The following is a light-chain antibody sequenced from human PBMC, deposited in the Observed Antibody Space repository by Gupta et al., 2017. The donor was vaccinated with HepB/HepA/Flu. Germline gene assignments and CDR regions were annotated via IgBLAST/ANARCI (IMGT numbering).Light chain of an antibody. V-gene: IGKV1-39*01. Sequence: DIQMTQSPSSLSASVGDRVTITCRASQSISSYLNWYQQKPGKAPKLLIYAASSLQSGAPSRFSGSGSGTDFTLTISSLQPEDFATYYCQQSYSTPLFTFGHGTKVDIK. CDR1: QSISSY. CDR3: QQSYSTPLFT. CDR2: AAS. J-gene: IGKJ3*01.